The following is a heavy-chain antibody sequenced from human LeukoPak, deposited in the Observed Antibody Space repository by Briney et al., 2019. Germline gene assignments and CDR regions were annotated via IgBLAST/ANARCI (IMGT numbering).Heavy chain of an antibody. D-gene: IGHD3-22*01. CDR3: ARDPRGPTGYDSSGRDSFDY. Sequence: GGSRRLSCAASGITFSSYGMHWVRQAPGKGLEWVAVISYDGSNKYYADSVKGRFTISRDNSKNTLYLQLHSLRREDTAVYYCARDPRGPTGYDSSGRDSFDYWGQGTLVTVPS. CDR1: GITFSSYG. V-gene: IGHV3-30*03. CDR2: ISYDGSNK. J-gene: IGHJ4*02.